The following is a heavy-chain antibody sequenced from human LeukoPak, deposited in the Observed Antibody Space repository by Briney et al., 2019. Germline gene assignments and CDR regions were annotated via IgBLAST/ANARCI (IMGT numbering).Heavy chain of an antibody. Sequence: PGGSLTLSCAASGFPFSNYAMNWVRQAPGKGLEWVSALGDNDGRTFYADSVKGRFTISRDNSKNTLDLQMNSLRAEDTAIYYCAKNGKDNYDMFFDFWGQGTLVTVSS. CDR3: AKNGKDNYDMFFDF. J-gene: IGHJ4*02. CDR1: GFPFSNYA. V-gene: IGHV3-23*01. D-gene: IGHD3-9*01. CDR2: LGDNDGRT.